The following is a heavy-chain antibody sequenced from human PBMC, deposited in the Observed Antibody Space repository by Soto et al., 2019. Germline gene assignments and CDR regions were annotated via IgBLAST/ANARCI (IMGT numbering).Heavy chain of an antibody. CDR2: LGLSGDNT. J-gene: IGHJ4*02. CDR1: GFTFSIYA. V-gene: IGHV3-23*01. CDR3: AKAGTHSYFDY. Sequence: PGGSLILSCTASGFTFSIYAMTWVRQAPGKGLEWVSSLGLSGDNTYYADSVKGRFTISRDNSKNTLYLQMSSLRADDTAEYYCAKAGTHSYFDYWGQGTLVTVSS. D-gene: IGHD1-1*01.